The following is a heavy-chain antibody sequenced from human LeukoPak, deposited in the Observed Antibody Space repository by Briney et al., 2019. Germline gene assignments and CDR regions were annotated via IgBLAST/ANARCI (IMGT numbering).Heavy chain of an antibody. CDR3: ARDQNTIFDYGMDV. CDR2: ISYDGSNK. Sequence: RSLRLSCAASGFTFSSYAMHWVRQAPGKGLEWVAVISYDGSNKYYADSVKGRFTISRDNSKNTLYLQMNSLRAEDTAVYYCARDQNTIFDYGMDVWGQGTTVTVSS. V-gene: IGHV3-30-3*01. CDR1: GFTFSSYA. D-gene: IGHD3-3*01. J-gene: IGHJ6*02.